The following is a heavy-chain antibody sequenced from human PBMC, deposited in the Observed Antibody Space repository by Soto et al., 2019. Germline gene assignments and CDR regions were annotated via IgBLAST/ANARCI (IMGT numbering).Heavy chain of an antibody. V-gene: IGHV1-18*01. CDR3: ARGGYYDSSGSRNYHYYGMDV. Sequence: QAQLVQSGPEVKKPGASVKVSCKASGYTFSSYGISWVRQAPGQGLEWLGWISPYDDDTKYVQNLQGRVRMTTDTSTRTVYMDLRSLRSDDTAIYYCARGGYYDSSGSRNYHYYGMDVWGQGTTVTVSS. J-gene: IGHJ6*02. CDR1: GYTFSSYG. D-gene: IGHD3-22*01. CDR2: ISPYDDDT.